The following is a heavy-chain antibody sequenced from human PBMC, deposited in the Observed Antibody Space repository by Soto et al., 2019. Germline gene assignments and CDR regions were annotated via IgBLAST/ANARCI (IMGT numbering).Heavy chain of an antibody. V-gene: IGHV4-39*01. Sequence: PSETLSLTCTVSGGSITSSSYYWGWIRQPPGKGLEWVANIFYSGTTNYSPSLKSRVSISLDTSKNQFSLKLTSVTAADTAVYYCARQARQGTVEGDYWGQGTPVTVSS. D-gene: IGHD6-19*01. CDR2: IFYSGTT. CDR1: GGSITSSSYY. J-gene: IGHJ4*02. CDR3: ARQARQGTVEGDY.